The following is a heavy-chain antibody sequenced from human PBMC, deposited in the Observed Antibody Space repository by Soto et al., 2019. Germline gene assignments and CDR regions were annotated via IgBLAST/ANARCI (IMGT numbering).Heavy chain of an antibody. Sequence: SETLSLTCSVSGDAISNYYWSWIRQTPGRGLEWIGCVHDSGSTDYNPSLRGRVIISLHTSKSQFSLSLRSATAADTATYYCARGTRALITSFFAYWGQGIPVTVSS. V-gene: IGHV4-59*03. D-gene: IGHD1-20*01. CDR3: ARGTRALITSFFAY. CDR1: GDAISNYY. CDR2: VHDSGST. J-gene: IGHJ4*02.